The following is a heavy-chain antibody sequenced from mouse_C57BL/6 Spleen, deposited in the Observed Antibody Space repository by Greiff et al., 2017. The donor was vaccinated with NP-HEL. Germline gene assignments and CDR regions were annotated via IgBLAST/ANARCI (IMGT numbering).Heavy chain of an antibody. CDR2: IYPGSGST. D-gene: IGHD1-1*01. Sequence: VKLQQPGAELVKPGASVKMSCKASGYTFTSYWITWVKQRPGQGLEWIGDIYPGSGSTTYNEKFKSKATLTVDTSSSTAYMQLSSLTSEDSAVYYCARRVYYGSSYGYFDVWGTGTTVTVSS. J-gene: IGHJ1*03. V-gene: IGHV1-55*01. CDR1: GYTFTSYW. CDR3: ARRVYYGSSYGYFDV.